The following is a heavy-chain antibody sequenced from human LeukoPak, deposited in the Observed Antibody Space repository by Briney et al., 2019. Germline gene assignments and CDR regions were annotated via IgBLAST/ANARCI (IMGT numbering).Heavy chain of an antibody. V-gene: IGHV3-74*01. CDR3: AKESSYHSSSWDFDY. CDR2: INSDGSST. Sequence: PGGSLRLSCAASGFTFSSYWMHWVRQAPGKGLVWVSRINSDGSSTSYADSVKGRFTISRDNAKNSLYLQMNSLRAEDTALYYCAKESSYHSSSWDFDYWGQGTLVTVSS. J-gene: IGHJ4*02. CDR1: GFTFSSYW. D-gene: IGHD6-13*01.